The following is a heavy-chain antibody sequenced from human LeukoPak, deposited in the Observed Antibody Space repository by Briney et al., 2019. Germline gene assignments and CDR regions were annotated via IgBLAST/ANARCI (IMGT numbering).Heavy chain of an antibody. CDR2: IYYSGST. Sequence: SETLSLTCTVSGGSISSYYWSWIRQPPGKGLEWIGYIYYSGSTNYNPSLKSRVTISVDTSENQFSLKLSSVTAADTAVYYCARGWELPHFDYWGQGTLVTVSS. V-gene: IGHV4-59*01. CDR3: ARGWELPHFDY. J-gene: IGHJ4*02. D-gene: IGHD1-26*01. CDR1: GGSISSYY.